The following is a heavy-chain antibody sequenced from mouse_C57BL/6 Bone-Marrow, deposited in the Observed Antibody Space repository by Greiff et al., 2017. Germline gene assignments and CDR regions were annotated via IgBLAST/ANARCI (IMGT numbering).Heavy chain of an antibody. V-gene: IGHV5-2*01. Sequence: EVHLVESGGGLVQPGESLKLSCESNDYEFPSHDMSWVRKTPEKRLELVAAINRDGGSTYYPATMARRFIISRDTTKKTLYVQLKSLRSEDKALYYCARHATAWFAYWGQGTLVTVSA. J-gene: IGHJ3*01. CDR2: INRDGGST. CDR3: ARHATAWFAY. CDR1: DYEFPSHD.